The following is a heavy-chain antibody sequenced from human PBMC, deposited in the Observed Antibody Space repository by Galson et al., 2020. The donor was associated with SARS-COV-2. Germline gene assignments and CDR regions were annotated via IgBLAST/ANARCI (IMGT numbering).Heavy chain of an antibody. V-gene: IGHV2-70*11. CDR3: ARFVGGDSVGWSWCY. J-gene: IGHJ4*02. CDR2: IDWDDYK. D-gene: IGHD6-19*01. CDR1: GFSLSTTGMY. Sequence: SGPTLVKPTQTLTLTCPFSGFSLSTTGMYVSWIRQPPGKALEWLARIDWDDYKYYSTSLKTRLTISTDTSKNELVLTMTDMDPVDTATYSCARFVGGDSVGWSWCYWVQGTLVTVSS.